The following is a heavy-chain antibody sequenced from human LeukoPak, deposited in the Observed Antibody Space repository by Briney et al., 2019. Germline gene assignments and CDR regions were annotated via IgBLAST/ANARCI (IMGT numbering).Heavy chain of an antibody. CDR1: GGSISGYY. CDR2: IYDETNT. J-gene: IGHJ3*02. V-gene: IGHV4-59*08. CDR3: ARHIGAWAFDI. Sequence: SETLSLTCTVSGGSISGYYWSWVRQSSGKGLEWIANIYDETNTKKNPSLKSRVTISRDMSKNQVSLKLTSVTAADTATYYCARHIGAWAFDIWGQGTMVTVSS.